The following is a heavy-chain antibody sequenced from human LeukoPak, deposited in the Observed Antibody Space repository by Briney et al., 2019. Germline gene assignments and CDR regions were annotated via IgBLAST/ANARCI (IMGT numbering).Heavy chain of an antibody. J-gene: IGHJ6*02. CDR2: ISSSGSTI. CDR1: GFTFSSYS. CDR3: ARDYTNYGNYYNGMDV. V-gene: IGHV3-48*04. Sequence: GGSLRLSCAASGFTFSSYSMNWVRQAPGKGLECVSYISSSGSTIYYADSVRGRFTISRDNAKNSLYLEMNCLRAEDTAVYYCARDYTNYGNYYNGMDVWGQGTTVTVSS. D-gene: IGHD4-11*01.